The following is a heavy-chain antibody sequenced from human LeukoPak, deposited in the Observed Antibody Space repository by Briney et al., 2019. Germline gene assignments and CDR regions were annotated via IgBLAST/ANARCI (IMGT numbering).Heavy chain of an antibody. Sequence: GGSLRLSCAISGLTFHDYAMTWVRQAPGKGLEWVSTIVGDSSKTYYADSVKGRFTISRDNSNYMLFLHMNSLRAEDTAIYYCARQPYNYYYLDVWGKGTTVTVSS. CDR2: IVGDSSKT. D-gene: IGHD2-21*01. CDR1: GLTFHDYA. V-gene: IGHV3-23*01. CDR3: ARQPYNYYYLDV. J-gene: IGHJ6*03.